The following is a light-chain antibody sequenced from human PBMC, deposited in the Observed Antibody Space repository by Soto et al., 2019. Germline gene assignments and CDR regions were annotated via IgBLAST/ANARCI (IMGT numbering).Light chain of an antibody. J-gene: IGKJ4*01. V-gene: IGKV1-39*01. CDR3: QQYNSYPLT. CDR1: QSISSY. CDR2: AAS. Sequence: DIQMTQSPSSLSASVGDIVTITCRASQSISSYLNWYQQKPGKVPKLLIYAASSLQGGVPSRFSGSGSGTDFTLTISSLQPEDFATYYCQQYNSYPLTFGGGTKVDIK.